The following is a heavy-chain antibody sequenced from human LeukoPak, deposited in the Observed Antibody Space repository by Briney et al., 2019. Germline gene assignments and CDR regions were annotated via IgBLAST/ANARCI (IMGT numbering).Heavy chain of an antibody. CDR2: IYHSGST. CDR1: GGSISSSNW. J-gene: IGHJ5*02. Sequence: PSETLSLTCAVSGGSISSSNWWSWVRRPPGKGLEWIGEIYHSGSTNYNPSLKSRVTISVDKSKNQFSLKLSSVTAADTAVYYCARFYSSGWGNWFDPWGQGTLVTVSS. V-gene: IGHV4-4*02. CDR3: ARFYSSGWGNWFDP. D-gene: IGHD6-19*01.